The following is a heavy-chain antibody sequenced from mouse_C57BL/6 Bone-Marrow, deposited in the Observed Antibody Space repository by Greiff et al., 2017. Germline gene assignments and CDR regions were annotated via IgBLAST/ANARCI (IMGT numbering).Heavy chain of an antibody. Sequence: EVKLMESGGGLVKPGGSLKLSCAASGFTFSSYAMSWVRQTPEKRLEWVATISDGGSYTYYPDNVKGRFTISRDNAKNNLYLQMSHLKSEDTAMYYCARERGGLLLWYFDVWGTGTTVTVSS. D-gene: IGHD1-1*01. CDR2: ISDGGSYT. CDR1: GFTFSSYA. V-gene: IGHV5-4*01. CDR3: ARERGGLLLWYFDV. J-gene: IGHJ1*03.